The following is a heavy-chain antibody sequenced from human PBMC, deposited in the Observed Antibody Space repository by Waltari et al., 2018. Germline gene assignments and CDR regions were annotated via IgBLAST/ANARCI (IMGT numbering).Heavy chain of an antibody. CDR2: IYWNDDK. J-gene: IGHJ5*02. CDR1: GFSLSTSGVG. Sequence: QITLKESGPTLVKPTQTLTLTCTFSGFSLSTSGVGVGWIRQPPGKALEWLALIYWNDDKRYSPSLKSRLTITKDTSKNQVVLTMTNMDPVDTATYYCAHSFVDTALPEGNWFDPWGQGTLVTVSS. CDR3: AHSFVDTALPEGNWFDP. V-gene: IGHV2-5*01. D-gene: IGHD5-18*01.